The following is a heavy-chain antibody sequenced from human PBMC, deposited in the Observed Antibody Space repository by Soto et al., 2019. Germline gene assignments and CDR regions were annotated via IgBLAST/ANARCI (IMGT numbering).Heavy chain of an antibody. D-gene: IGHD3-10*01. CDR3: ARDPQVRGVRGYYGMDV. Sequence: PGESLKISCKGSGYSFTSYWIGWVRQMPGKGLEWMGIIYPGDSDTRYSPSFQGQVTISADKSISTAYLQWSSLKASDTAVYYCARDPQVRGVRGYYGMDVWGQGTTVTVSS. CDR1: GYSFTSYW. V-gene: IGHV5-51*01. J-gene: IGHJ6*02. CDR2: IYPGDSDT.